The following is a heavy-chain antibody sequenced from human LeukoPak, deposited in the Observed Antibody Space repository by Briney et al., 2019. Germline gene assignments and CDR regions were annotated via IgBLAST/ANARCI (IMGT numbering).Heavy chain of an antibody. CDR1: GFTFSSHW. CDR2: IKQDGSEK. Sequence: TGGSLRLSCAASGFTFSSHWMSWVRQAPGKGLEWVANIKQDGSEKYYVDSVKGRFTISRDNAKNSLYLQMNSLRAEDTAVYYCATSSGYYLDYFDHWGQGTLVTVSS. D-gene: IGHD3-22*01. J-gene: IGHJ4*02. CDR3: ATSSGYYLDYFDH. V-gene: IGHV3-7*01.